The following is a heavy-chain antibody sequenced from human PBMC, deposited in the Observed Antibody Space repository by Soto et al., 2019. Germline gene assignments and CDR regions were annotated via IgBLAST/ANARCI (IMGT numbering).Heavy chain of an antibody. CDR2: ISSRSSTI. J-gene: IGHJ4*02. V-gene: IGHV3-11*01. Sequence: QVQLVESGGGLVMPGGSLRLSCAASGFTFSDYYMSWIRQAPGKGLEWVSYISSRSSTIFYADSVKGRFTISRDNVKNSLYLQMNSLRAEDTAVYYCASGTNGAFFVYWGQGILVTVSS. D-gene: IGHD2-8*01. CDR1: GFTFSDYY. CDR3: ASGTNGAFFVY.